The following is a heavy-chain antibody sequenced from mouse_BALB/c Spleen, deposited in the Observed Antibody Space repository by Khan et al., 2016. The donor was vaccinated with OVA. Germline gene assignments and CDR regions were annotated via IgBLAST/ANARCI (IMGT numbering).Heavy chain of an antibody. Sequence: QIQLVQSGPELKKPGETVKLSCKASGYTFTNYGMNWVRQAPGKGLKWMGWINTSTGEPTYADDFRGRFAFSLETSASTAYLQINNLKDEDTATYFCARVGYSGTMDYWGQGTSVTVSS. CDR2: INTSTGEP. D-gene: IGHD2-14*01. CDR3: ARVGYSGTMDY. J-gene: IGHJ4*01. CDR1: GYTFTNYG. V-gene: IGHV9-3-1*01.